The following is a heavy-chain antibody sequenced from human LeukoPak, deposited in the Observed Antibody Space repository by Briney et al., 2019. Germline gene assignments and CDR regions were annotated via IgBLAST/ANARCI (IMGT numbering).Heavy chain of an antibody. J-gene: IGHJ4*02. CDR1: GGSISAYY. D-gene: IGHD3-10*01. CDR3: AGGRSGYYGSGSYDN. Sequence: PSETLSLTCTVSGGSISAYYWSWIRQPPGTGLEGIADFLYSGSTNFNPSLKTRVTISLDTSKNQFSLKLNSVTAADTAVYYCAGGRSGYYGSGSYDNWGQGTLVTVSS. V-gene: IGHV4-59*01. CDR2: FLYSGST.